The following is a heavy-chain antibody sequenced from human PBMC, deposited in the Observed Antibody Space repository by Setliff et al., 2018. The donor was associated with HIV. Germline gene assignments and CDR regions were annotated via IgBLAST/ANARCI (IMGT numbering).Heavy chain of an antibody. Sequence: SETLSLTCTVSGGSISSGAYYWSWIRQHPGKGLEWIGYIYYSGSTYYNPSLKSRVTISVETSKNQVSLKLSSVTAADTAVYYCASSHTGYSSSSGAFDIWGQGTMVT. V-gene: IGHV4-31*03. CDR1: GGSISSGAYY. J-gene: IGHJ3*02. CDR3: ASSHTGYSSSSGAFDI. CDR2: IYYSGST. D-gene: IGHD6-6*01.